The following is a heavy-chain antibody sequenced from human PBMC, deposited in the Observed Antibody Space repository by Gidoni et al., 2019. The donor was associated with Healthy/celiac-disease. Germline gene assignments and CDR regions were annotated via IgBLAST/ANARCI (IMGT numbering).Heavy chain of an antibody. V-gene: IGHV3-48*02. J-gene: IGHJ3*02. CDR3: ARDRSSGITGTPFDAFDI. CDR2: ISSSSSTI. Sequence: EVQLVESGGGLVQPGGSLRLSCAASGFTFGSYSMNWVRQAPGKGLECVSYISSSSSTIYYADSVKGRFTISRDNAKNSLYLQMNSLRDEDTAVYYCARDRSSGITGTPFDAFDIWGQGTMVTVSS. CDR1: GFTFGSYS. D-gene: IGHD1-20*01.